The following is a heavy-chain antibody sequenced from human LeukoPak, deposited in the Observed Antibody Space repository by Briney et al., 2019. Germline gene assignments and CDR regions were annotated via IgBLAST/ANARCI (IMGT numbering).Heavy chain of an antibody. CDR2: ISSSSSTI. CDR3: AREGGPYYDSSGYHFDY. D-gene: IGHD3-22*01. J-gene: IGHJ4*02. CDR1: GLTFSGSA. V-gene: IGHV3-48*04. Sequence: GGSLRLSCAASGLTFSGSAMSWVRQAPGKGLEWVSYISSSSSTIYYADSVKGRFTISRDNAKNSLYLQMNSLRAEDTAVYYCAREGGPYYDSSGYHFDYWGQGTLVTVSS.